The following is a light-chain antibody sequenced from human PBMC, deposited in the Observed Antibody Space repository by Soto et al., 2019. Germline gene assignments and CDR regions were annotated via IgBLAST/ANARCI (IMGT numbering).Light chain of an antibody. CDR1: QSISDY. CDR3: QQSYSTPTWT. J-gene: IGKJ1*01. CDR2: AAS. V-gene: IGKV1-39*01. Sequence: DIQMTQSPSSLSASVGDRVTITCRASQSISDYLNWYQQKPGKAPKLLIYAASTLLSGVPSRFSASGSVTVFTLTITSLQPEDFASYYCQQSYSTPTWTFGQGTKVEIK.